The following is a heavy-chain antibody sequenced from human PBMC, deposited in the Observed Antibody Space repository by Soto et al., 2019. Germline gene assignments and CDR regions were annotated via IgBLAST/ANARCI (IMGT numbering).Heavy chain of an antibody. J-gene: IGHJ4*02. V-gene: IGHV3-30-3*01. CDR2: ISYEGSIR. CDR3: ARRAYTASSESY. Sequence: GGSLRLSCVASGFDFSSHGMHWVRQTPGAGLEWVAIISYEGSIRNYADSVRDRFTISRDNSKNTLYLQMTSLRLEDTGVYYCARRAYTASSESYWGQGTPVTVSS. CDR1: GFDFSSHG. D-gene: IGHD5-18*01.